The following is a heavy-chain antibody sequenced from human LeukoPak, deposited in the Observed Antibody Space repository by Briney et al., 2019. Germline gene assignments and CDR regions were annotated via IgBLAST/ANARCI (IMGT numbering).Heavy chain of an antibody. V-gene: IGHV4-59*01. CDR2: IYYSGST. J-gene: IGHJ4*02. CDR1: GGSISSYY. Sequence: SETLSLTCTVSGGSISSYYWSWIRQPPGKGLEWIGYIYYSGSTNYNPSLKSRVTISVDTSKNQFSLKLSSVTAADTAVYYCARVWNSSGYYGIDYWGQGTLVTVSS. CDR3: ARVWNSSGYYGIDY. D-gene: IGHD3-22*01.